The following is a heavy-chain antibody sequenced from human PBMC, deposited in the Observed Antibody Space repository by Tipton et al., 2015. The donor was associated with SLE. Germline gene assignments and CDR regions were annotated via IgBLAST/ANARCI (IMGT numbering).Heavy chain of an antibody. Sequence: QLVQSGVEVKKPGASVKVSCKASGYTFTSYAISWVRQAPGQGLEWMGWISPYNGGTKYAQKLQGRVTLTTDTSTTTAYLELRSLRSDDTAVYYCARAHDAFDIWGQGTMVTVSS. CDR1: GYTFTSYA. V-gene: IGHV1-18*01. J-gene: IGHJ3*02. CDR2: ISPYNGGT. CDR3: ARAHDAFDI.